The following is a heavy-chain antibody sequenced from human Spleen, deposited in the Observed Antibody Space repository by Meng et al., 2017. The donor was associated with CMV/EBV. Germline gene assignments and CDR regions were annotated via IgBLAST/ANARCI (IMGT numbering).Heavy chain of an antibody. CDR1: AFTFAGFW. J-gene: IGHJ4*02. V-gene: IGHV3-7*01. D-gene: IGHD3-10*01. CDR2: IKPDGSEE. CDR3: ARQILWFGEFDY. Sequence: GESLKISCAASAFTFAGFWMSWVRQAPGKGLEWVANIKPDGSEEYYVDSVKGRFTITRDNAKNSLYLQMDSLRADDTAVYYCARQILWFGEFDYWGQGTLVTVSS.